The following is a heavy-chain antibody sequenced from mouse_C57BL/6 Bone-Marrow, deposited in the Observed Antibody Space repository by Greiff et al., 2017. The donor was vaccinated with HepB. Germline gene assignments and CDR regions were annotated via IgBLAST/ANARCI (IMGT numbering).Heavy chain of an antibody. CDR3: ARCGGWYFDV. CDR1: GYTFTSYW. V-gene: IGHV1-52*01. J-gene: IGHJ1*03. CDR2: IDPSDSET. Sequence: VKLQQPGAELVRPGSSVKLSCKASGYTFTSYWMHWVKQRPIQGLEWIGNIDPSDSETHYNQKFKDKATLTVDKSSSTAYMQLSSLTSEDSAVYYCARCGGWYFDVWGTGTTVTVSS.